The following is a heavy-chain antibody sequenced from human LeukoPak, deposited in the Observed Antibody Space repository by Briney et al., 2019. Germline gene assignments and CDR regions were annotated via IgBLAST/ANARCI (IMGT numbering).Heavy chain of an antibody. CDR2: MSSGNTTI. CDR1: GFIFSSYS. Sequence: GGSLRLSCAASGFIFSSYSMNWVRQAPGKGLEWLSYMSSGNTTIYYADSVKGRFTISRDNDKNSLYLQMNSLKAEDTAVYYCARNRFPITGTTNNYYYMDVWGKGTTVTVSS. J-gene: IGHJ6*03. CDR3: ARNRFPITGTTNNYYYMDV. D-gene: IGHD1-7*01. V-gene: IGHV3-48*04.